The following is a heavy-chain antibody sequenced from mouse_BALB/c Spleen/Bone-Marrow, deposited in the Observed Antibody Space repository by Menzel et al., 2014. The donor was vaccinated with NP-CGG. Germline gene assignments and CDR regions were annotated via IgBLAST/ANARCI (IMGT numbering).Heavy chain of an antibody. V-gene: IGHV14-3*02. CDR2: IDPANGNT. CDR3: AVYDYEGFAY. D-gene: IGHD2-4*01. Sequence: EVQLQESGAELVKPGASVKLSGTASGFNIKDTYMHWVKQRPEQGLEWIGRIDPANGNTKYDPKFQGKATITADTSSNTAYLQLSSLTSEDTAVYYCAVYDYEGFAYWGQGTLVTVSA. J-gene: IGHJ3*01. CDR1: GFNIKDTY.